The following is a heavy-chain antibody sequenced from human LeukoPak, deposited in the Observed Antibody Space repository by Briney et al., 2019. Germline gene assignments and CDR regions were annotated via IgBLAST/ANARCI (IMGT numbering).Heavy chain of an antibody. J-gene: IGHJ4*02. V-gene: IGHV3-23*01. Sequence: PGGSLRLSCAASGFTFSSYAMSWVRQAPGKGLEWVSAISGSGGRTYYADSVKGRFTISRDNSKNTLYLQMNSLRAEDTAVYYCAKDRGKYCSSTSCYADRFDYWGQGTLVTVSS. D-gene: IGHD2-2*01. CDR2: ISGSGGRT. CDR1: GFTFSSYA. CDR3: AKDRGKYCSSTSCYADRFDY.